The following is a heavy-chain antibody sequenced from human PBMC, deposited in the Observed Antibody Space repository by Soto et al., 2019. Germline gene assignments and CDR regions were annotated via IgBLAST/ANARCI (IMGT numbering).Heavy chain of an antibody. CDR2: IIPIFGTA. D-gene: IGHD2-15*01. CDR1: GGTFSSYA. CDR3: ARDSDFCSGGSCYLPWFDP. V-gene: IGHV1-69*13. Sequence: ASVKVSCKASGGTFSSYAISWVRQAPGQGLEWMGGIIPIFGTANYAQKFQGRVTITADESTSTAYMELSSLRSEDTAVYYCARDSDFCSGGSCYLPWFDPWGQGTLVTVSS. J-gene: IGHJ5*02.